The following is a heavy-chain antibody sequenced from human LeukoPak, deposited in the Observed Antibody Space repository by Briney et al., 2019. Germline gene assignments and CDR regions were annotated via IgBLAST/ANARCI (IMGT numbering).Heavy chain of an antibody. Sequence: ASVKVSCKASGYTFTGYYMHWVRQAPGQGLEWMGWINPNSGGTNYAQKFQGRVTMTRDTSISTAYMELSRLRSDDTAVYYCARLAPTYYYGSGSYYSVSEYNWFDPWGQGTLVTVSS. V-gene: IGHV1-2*02. CDR1: GYTFTGYY. CDR2: INPNSGGT. CDR3: ARLAPTYYYGSGSYYSVSEYNWFDP. J-gene: IGHJ5*02. D-gene: IGHD3-10*01.